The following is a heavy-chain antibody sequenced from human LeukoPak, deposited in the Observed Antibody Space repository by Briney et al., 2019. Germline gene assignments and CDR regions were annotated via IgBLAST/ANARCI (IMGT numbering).Heavy chain of an antibody. J-gene: IGHJ5*02. Sequence: ASVKVSCKASGYTFTAYYMHWVRQAPGQGLEWMGWINPNSGGTNYEQKFQGRVTMTRDTSIRTAYMEMNRLRSDDTGVYCCARGGIATNWFDPWGQGTLVTVSS. CDR1: GYTFTAYY. CDR2: INPNSGGT. CDR3: ARGGIATNWFDP. V-gene: IGHV1-2*02. D-gene: IGHD6-13*01.